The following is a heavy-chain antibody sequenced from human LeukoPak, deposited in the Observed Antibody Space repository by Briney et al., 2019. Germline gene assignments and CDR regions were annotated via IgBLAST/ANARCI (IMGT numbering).Heavy chain of an antibody. D-gene: IGHD3-10*01. V-gene: IGHV4-34*01. CDR2: INHSGST. Sequence: SETLSLTCAVYGGSFSGYYWSWIRQPPGKGLEWIGEINHSGSTNYNPSLKSRVTISVDTSKNQFSLKLSSVTAVDTAVYYCARGLVVRGVMPRNRFDPWGQGTLVTVSS. CDR3: ARGLVVRGVMPRNRFDP. J-gene: IGHJ5*02. CDR1: GGSFSGYY.